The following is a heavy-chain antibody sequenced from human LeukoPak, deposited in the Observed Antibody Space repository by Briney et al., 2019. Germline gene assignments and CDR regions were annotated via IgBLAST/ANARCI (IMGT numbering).Heavy chain of an antibody. J-gene: IGHJ5*02. V-gene: IGHV4-30-2*01. Sequence: PSETLSLTCAVSGGSISSGGYSWSWIRQPPGKGLEWIGYIYHSGSTYYNPSLKSRVTISVDRSKNQFSLKLSSVTAADTAVYYCARVSFDSSSWYGASRNWFDPWGQGTLVTVSS. CDR2: IYHSGST. D-gene: IGHD6-13*01. CDR3: ARVSFDSSSWYGASRNWFDP. CDR1: GGSISSGGYS.